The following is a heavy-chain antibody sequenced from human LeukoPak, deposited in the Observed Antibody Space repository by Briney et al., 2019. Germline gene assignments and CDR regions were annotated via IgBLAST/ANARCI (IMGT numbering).Heavy chain of an antibody. Sequence: SETLSLTCAVYGGSFSGYYWSWIRQPPGKGLEWIGGINHSGSTNYNPSLKSRVTISVDTSKNQFSLKLSSETAADTAVYYCARDRYANIWGQGTMVTVSS. J-gene: IGHJ3*02. CDR2: INHSGST. D-gene: IGHD5-12*01. CDR3: ARDRYANI. CDR1: GGSFSGYY. V-gene: IGHV4-34*01.